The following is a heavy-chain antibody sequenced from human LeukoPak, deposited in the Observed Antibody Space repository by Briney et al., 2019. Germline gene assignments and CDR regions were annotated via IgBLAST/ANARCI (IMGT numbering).Heavy chain of an antibody. V-gene: IGHV1-69*13. CDR3: ASSRYFDWLFPHFDY. Sequence: GASVKVSCKASGGTFISYAISWVRQAPGQGLEWMGGIIPIFGTANYAQKFQGRVTITADESASTAYMELSSLRSEDTAVYYCASSRYFDWLFPHFDYWGQGTLVTVSS. J-gene: IGHJ4*02. CDR1: GGTFISYA. D-gene: IGHD3-9*01. CDR2: IIPIFGTA.